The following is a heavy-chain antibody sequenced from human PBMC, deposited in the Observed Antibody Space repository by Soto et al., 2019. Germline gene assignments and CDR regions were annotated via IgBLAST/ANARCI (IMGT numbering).Heavy chain of an antibody. J-gene: IGHJ5*02. CDR3: ARHHGPTTSENWFDP. Sequence: ASVKVSCNASGYTFFTYDISWVRQAPGQGLEWMGWISTYSGDTKYAQKFQGRVTMTTDTSTTTAYLELRSLRSDDTAVYYCARHHGPTTSENWFDPWGQGTLVTVS. CDR2: ISTYSGDT. V-gene: IGHV1-18*01. D-gene: IGHD5-12*01. CDR1: GYTFFTYD.